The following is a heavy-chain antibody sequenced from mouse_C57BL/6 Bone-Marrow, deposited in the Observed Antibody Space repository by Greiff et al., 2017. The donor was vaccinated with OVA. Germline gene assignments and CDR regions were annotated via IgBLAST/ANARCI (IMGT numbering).Heavy chain of an antibody. V-gene: IGHV5-4*03. CDR2: ISDGGSYT. J-gene: IGHJ2*01. D-gene: IGHD2-3*01. CDR1: GFTFSSYA. Sequence: DVMLVESGGGLVKPGGSLKLSCAASGFTFSSYAMSWVRQTPEKRLEWVATISDGGSYTYYPDNVKGRFTISRDNAKNNLYLQISHLKSEDTAMYYCARWLLLDYWGQGTTLTVSS. CDR3: ARWLLLDY.